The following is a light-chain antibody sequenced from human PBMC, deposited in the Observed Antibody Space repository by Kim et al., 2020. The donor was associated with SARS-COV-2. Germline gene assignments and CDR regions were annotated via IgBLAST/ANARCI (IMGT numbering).Light chain of an antibody. CDR1: QDIQNY. V-gene: IGKV1-27*01. CDR2: AAS. Sequence: DIQMTQSPSSLSASVGDRVIITCRASQDIQNYLAWYQQKPGKVPKVLIYAASALQSGVPSRFSGSRSGTDFTLTISSLQPEDVAAYYCQAYNNHFGPGTKVDIK. J-gene: IGKJ3*01. CDR3: QAYNNH.